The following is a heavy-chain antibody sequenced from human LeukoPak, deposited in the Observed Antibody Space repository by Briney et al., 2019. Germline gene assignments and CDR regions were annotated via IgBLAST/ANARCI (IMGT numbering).Heavy chain of an antibody. CDR1: GFNAYDNY. J-gene: IGHJ1*01. D-gene: IGHD1-1*01. Sequence: PGESLRLSCAVSGFNAYDNYMSWVRQPPGKGLEWVSLIFRGSKHNKDPVEGRFTISRDDSQNTVHLQMNSLRAEDRAVYFWATSHSYHWLLDHWGQGTPVTVSS. CDR3: ATSHSYHWLLDH. V-gene: IGHV3-53*01. CDR2: IFRGSKH.